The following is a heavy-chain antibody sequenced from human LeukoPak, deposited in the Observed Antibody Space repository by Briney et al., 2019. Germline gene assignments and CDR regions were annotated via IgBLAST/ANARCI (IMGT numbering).Heavy chain of an antibody. D-gene: IGHD5-18*01. J-gene: IGHJ4*02. CDR3: ARGPGYSYVPDY. Sequence: PGGSLRLSCAASGFTFSSYSMNWVRQAPGKGLEWVSSISSSSSYIYYADSVKGRFTISRDNAKNSLYLQMNSLRAEDTAVYYCARGPGYSYVPDYWGQGTLVTVSS. CDR1: GFTFSSYS. CDR2: ISSSSSYI. V-gene: IGHV3-21*01.